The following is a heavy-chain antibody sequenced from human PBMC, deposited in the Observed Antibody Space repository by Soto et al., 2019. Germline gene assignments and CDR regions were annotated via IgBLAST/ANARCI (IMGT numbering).Heavy chain of an antibody. J-gene: IGHJ6*02. Sequence: QVQLQESGPGLVKPSETLSLTCSVSGASISGYYWSWIRQAAGTGLPWIGRVYTNGNTNYNPSLKSRVTMSVDTSRNQLSLKLTSVPAANTAVYYCARDYYFWSGSFGMDVWGQGTTVTVSS. CDR1: GASISGYY. CDR2: VYTNGNT. CDR3: ARDYYFWSGSFGMDV. D-gene: IGHD3-3*01. V-gene: IGHV4-4*07.